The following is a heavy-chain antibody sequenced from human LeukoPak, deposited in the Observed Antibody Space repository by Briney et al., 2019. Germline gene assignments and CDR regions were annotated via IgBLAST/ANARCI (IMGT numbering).Heavy chain of an antibody. D-gene: IGHD3-10*01. CDR3: AKDRQYYGSGSYYNPDY. V-gene: IGHV3-30*18. J-gene: IGHJ4*02. Sequence: GGSLRLSCAASGFTFSHYGIHWVRQAPGKGLEWVAVISYDGNNKYYADSVKGRFTISRVNSKNTLYLHMNSLRPEDTAVYYCAKDRQYYGSGSYYNPDYWGQGTLVTVSS. CDR1: GFTFSHYG. CDR2: ISYDGNNK.